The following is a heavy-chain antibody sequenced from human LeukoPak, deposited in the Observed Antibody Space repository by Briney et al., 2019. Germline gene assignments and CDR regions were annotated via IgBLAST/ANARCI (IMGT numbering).Heavy chain of an antibody. V-gene: IGHV3-21*01. Sequence: GGSLRLSCAASGFTFSSCSMSWVRQAPGKGLEWVSSISSDSSYVYYAASMKDRFTISTDNARNSLYLQMNSLRAEDTAVYYCARAYDSSGYYWRIFDYWGQGALVTVSS. D-gene: IGHD3-22*01. CDR3: ARAYDSSGYYWRIFDY. CDR1: GFTFSSCS. J-gene: IGHJ4*02. CDR2: ISSDSSYV.